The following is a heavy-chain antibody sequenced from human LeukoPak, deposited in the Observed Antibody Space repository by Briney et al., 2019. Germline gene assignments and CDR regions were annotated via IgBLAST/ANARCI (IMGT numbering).Heavy chain of an antibody. Sequence: QPGGSLRLSCLASGFTFSNYAMHWVRQAPGKGLEYISAITDNAYSTYYADSVKGRFTISRDNSRNTLYLQMSSLTPEDTAVYYCVKRATVGAPSPLFDYWGQGTLVTVSS. CDR3: VKRATVGAPSPLFDY. CDR2: ITDNAYST. CDR1: GFTFSNYA. D-gene: IGHD1-26*01. V-gene: IGHV3-64D*09. J-gene: IGHJ4*02.